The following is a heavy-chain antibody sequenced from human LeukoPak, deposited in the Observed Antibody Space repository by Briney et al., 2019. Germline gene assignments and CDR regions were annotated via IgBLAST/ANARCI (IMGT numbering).Heavy chain of an antibody. CDR3: ARNADFCLDY. Sequence: SETLSLTCVVSGYSTSSGYWWSWVRQPPGKGLEWIGEIVHSGSTNYNPSLKSRVTISVDTSKNEFSLKLTSVTAADTAMYYCARNADFCLDYWGQGTLVTVSS. V-gene: IGHV4-4*02. J-gene: IGHJ4*02. CDR2: IVHSGST. D-gene: IGHD2-21*02. CDR1: GYSTSSGYW.